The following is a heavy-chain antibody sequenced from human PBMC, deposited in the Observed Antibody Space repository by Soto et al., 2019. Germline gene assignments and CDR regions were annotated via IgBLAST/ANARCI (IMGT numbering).Heavy chain of an antibody. V-gene: IGHV4-34*01. D-gene: IGHD4-17*01. J-gene: IGHJ5*02. CDR2: INHSGST. Sequence: QVQLQQWGAGLLKPSETLSLTCAVYGGSFSGYYWSWIRQPPGKGLEWIGEINHSGSTNYNPSLKSRVTISVDTSKNQFSLKLSSVTAADTAMYYCASRNGDYWNWFDPWGQGTLVTVSS. CDR3: ASRNGDYWNWFDP. CDR1: GGSFSGYY.